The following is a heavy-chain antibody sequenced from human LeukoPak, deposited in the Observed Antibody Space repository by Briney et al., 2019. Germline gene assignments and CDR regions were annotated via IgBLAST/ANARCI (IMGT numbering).Heavy chain of an antibody. V-gene: IGHV3-21*01. Sequence: GGSLRLSCAASGFTFSSYSMKWVRQAPGKGLEWVSSISSSSSYIYYADSVKGRFTISRDNAKNSLYLQMNSLRAEDTAVYYCASGPSSFDYWGQGTLVTVSS. D-gene: IGHD6-6*01. CDR2: ISSSSSYI. J-gene: IGHJ4*02. CDR1: GFTFSSYS. CDR3: ASGPSSFDY.